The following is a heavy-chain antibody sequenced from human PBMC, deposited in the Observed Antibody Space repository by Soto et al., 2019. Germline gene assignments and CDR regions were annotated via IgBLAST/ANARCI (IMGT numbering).Heavy chain of an antibody. D-gene: IGHD6-13*01. V-gene: IGHV6-1*01. CDR2: SYYRSKWYN. CDR3: AREKWAAAGGINWFDP. CDR1: GDSVSSNTVA. Sequence: SQTLSLTCAVSGDSVSSNTVAWNWIRQSPSRGLEWLGRSYYRSKWYNDYAVSVKSRITINPDTSENQFSLQLNSVTPEDTAVYYCAREKWAAAGGINWFDPWGQGTPVTVSS. J-gene: IGHJ5*02.